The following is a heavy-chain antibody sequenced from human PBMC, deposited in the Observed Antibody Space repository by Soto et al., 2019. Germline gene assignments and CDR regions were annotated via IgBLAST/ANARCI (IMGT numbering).Heavy chain of an antibody. CDR2: IYSGDST. V-gene: IGHV3-53*04. J-gene: IGHJ4*02. CDR1: GLTVSSTY. CDR3: ATRRRHYGDLDY. Sequence: EVQLVEVGGGLVQRGGSLRLSCEASGLTVSSTYMSWVRQAPGEGLEWVSTIYSGDSTYYADSVKGRFTVSRHSSNNTLYIQMNSLRPEDTAIYYCATRRRHYGDLDYRGEGTLVTVS. D-gene: IGHD4-17*01.